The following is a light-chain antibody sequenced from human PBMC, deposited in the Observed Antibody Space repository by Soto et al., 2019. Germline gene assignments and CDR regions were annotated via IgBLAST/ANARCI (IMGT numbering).Light chain of an antibody. V-gene: IGKV3-15*01. J-gene: IGKJ1*01. Sequence: EIVMTQSPATLSVSPGERATLSCRASQSVSSDLAWYQQKPGQAPRLLIYGASTRATGIPARFSGSGSGTEFTLTISRLQSEDFAVYYCQQYDSWLGTFGQGTKVEIK. CDR2: GAS. CDR1: QSVSSD. CDR3: QQYDSWLGT.